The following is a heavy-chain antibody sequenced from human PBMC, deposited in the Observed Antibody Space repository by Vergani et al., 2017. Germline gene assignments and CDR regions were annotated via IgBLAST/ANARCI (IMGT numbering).Heavy chain of an antibody. J-gene: IGHJ4*02. D-gene: IGHD3-16*01. Sequence: QLQLQESGPGLVKPSETLSLTCGVSGDSLSGTNFYWGWIRQPPGKGLEWIGTGSQYYNPSLKSRVTISIVTSKNQVSLKLMSVTAADTAVYFCARRRRRLSGEGADFDAWGRGTLVTVSS. V-gene: IGHV4-39*01. CDR1: GDSLSGTNFY. CDR2: TGSQ. CDR3: ARRRRRLSGEGADFDA.